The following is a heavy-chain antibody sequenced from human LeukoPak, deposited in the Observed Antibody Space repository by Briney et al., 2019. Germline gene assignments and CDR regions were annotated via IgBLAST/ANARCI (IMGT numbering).Heavy chain of an antibody. Sequence: GASVTVSCTASGYTFTGYYMHWVRQAPGQGLEWMGWINPNSGGTNYAQKFQGRVTLTTDTSTSTAYMELRSLRSDDTAVYYCARGPHERSGYPDDWGQGTLVTVSS. CDR3: ARGPHERSGYPDD. J-gene: IGHJ4*02. CDR1: GYTFTGYY. V-gene: IGHV1-2*02. D-gene: IGHD3-22*01. CDR2: INPNSGGT.